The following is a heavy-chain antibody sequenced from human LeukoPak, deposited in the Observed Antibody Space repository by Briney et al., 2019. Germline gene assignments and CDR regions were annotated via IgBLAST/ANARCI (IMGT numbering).Heavy chain of an antibody. CDR2: ISNDAYNK. J-gene: IGHJ4*02. Sequence: PGGSLRLSCAASGFTFRTYAMHWVRQAPGKGPEWVAVISNDAYNKYYADSVKGRFTISRDNSKNTLYLEMNSLRAEDTAVYYCSRDFSGASRIDYWGQGTLATVSS. D-gene: IGHD4/OR15-4a*01. CDR3: SRDFSGASRIDY. CDR1: GFTFRTYA. V-gene: IGHV3-30-3*01.